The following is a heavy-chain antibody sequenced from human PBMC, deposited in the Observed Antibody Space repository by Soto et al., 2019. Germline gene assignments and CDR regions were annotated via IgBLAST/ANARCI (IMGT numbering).Heavy chain of an antibody. CDR2: ISSSSSYI. D-gene: IGHD3-10*01. J-gene: IGHJ5*02. V-gene: IGHV3-21*01. CDR1: GFTFSSYS. CDR3: ARGSFSGWGWFDP. Sequence: EVQLVESGGGLVKPGGSLRLSCAASGFTFSSYSMNWVRQAPGKGLEWVSSISSSSSYIYYADSVKGRFTISRDNAKNSLYLQMNSLSAEDTGVYYCARGSFSGWGWFDPWGQGTLVTVSS.